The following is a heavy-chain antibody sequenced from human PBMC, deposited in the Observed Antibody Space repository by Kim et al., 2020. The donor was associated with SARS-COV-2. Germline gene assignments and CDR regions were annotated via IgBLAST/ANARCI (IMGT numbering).Heavy chain of an antibody. D-gene: IGHD2-2*01. CDR1: GGSISSSSYY. CDR2: IYYSGST. Sequence: SETLSLTCTVSGGSISSSSYYWGWIRQPPGKGLEWIGSIYYSGSTYYNPSLKSRVTISVDTSKNQFSLKLSSVTAADTAVYYCARVDIVVGDYYYGMDVWGQGTTVTVSS. V-gene: IGHV4-39*01. J-gene: IGHJ6*02. CDR3: ARVDIVVGDYYYGMDV.